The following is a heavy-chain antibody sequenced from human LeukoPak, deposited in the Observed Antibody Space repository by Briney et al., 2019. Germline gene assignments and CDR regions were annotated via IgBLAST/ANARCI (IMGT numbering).Heavy chain of an antibody. CDR3: ARDKGYYYYGMDV. CDR1: GGSISSYY. CDR2: IYYSGST. V-gene: IGHV4-59*01. J-gene: IGHJ6*02. Sequence: PSETLSLTCTVSGGSISSYYWSWIRQPLGKGLEWIGYIYYSGSTNYNPSLKSRVTISVDTSKNQFSLKLSSVTAADTAVYYCARDKGYYYYGMDVWGQGTTVTVSS.